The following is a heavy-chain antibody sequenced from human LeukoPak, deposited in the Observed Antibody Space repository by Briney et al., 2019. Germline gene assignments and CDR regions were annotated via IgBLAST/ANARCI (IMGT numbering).Heavy chain of an antibody. J-gene: IGHJ3*02. D-gene: IGHD4-17*01. Sequence: ASVKVSCKXSGYTFTGYYMHCVRQAPGQGLEWMGWINPNRGGTNHSQKFQGRVTMTRDTSISTAYMELSRLTSDDTAAYFCARSFIDYGAMPWALDIWGQGTMVTVSS. CDR2: INPNRGGT. V-gene: IGHV1-2*02. CDR3: ARSFIDYGAMPWALDI. CDR1: GYTFTGYY.